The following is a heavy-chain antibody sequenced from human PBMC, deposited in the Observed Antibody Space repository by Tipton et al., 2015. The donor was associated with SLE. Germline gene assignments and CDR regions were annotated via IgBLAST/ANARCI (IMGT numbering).Heavy chain of an antibody. V-gene: IGHV1-18*01. CDR3: AREGRGYSGYDAPDSELPFDY. D-gene: IGHD5-12*01. Sequence: QLVQSGAEVKKPGASVKVSCKASGYIFTSYGISWVRQAPGQGLEWMGWISAYNGNTNYAQKLQGRVTMTRDTSTSTVYMELSSLRSEDTAVYYCAREGRGYSGYDAPDSELPFDYWGQGTLVTVSS. CDR1: GYIFTSYG. CDR2: ISAYNGNT. J-gene: IGHJ4*02.